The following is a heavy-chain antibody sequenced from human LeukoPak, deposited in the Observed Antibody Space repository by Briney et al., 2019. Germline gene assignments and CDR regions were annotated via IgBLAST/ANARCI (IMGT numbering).Heavy chain of an antibody. D-gene: IGHD2-21*02. Sequence: QPGGSLRLSCTASVFSFSHARMSWVPQAPGKGLEWVGRIKSKTDGGTIDYAAPVKGRFTISRDDSKRMVYLQMNSLKTADTGVYYCTTARYCVGDCGDSWGQGTRVTVSS. J-gene: IGHJ4*02. CDR2: IKSKTDGGTI. CDR1: VFSFSHAR. CDR3: TTARYCVGDCGDS. V-gene: IGHV3-15*01.